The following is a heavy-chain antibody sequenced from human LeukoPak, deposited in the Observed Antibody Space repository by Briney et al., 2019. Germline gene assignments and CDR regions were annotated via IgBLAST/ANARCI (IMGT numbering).Heavy chain of an antibody. J-gene: IGHJ5*02. CDR2: INPNSGGT. D-gene: IGHD6-13*01. Sequence: ASVTVSLKPSVYTFTVYYMHWGRQAPGQGGGRGGCINPNSGGTTYAQNFQGRVTMPTDTSITTAYMELRRLTSDDTAVYYCARTIAAAVNWFDPWGQGTLVTVSS. CDR1: VYTFTVYY. CDR3: ARTIAAAVNWFDP. V-gene: IGHV1-2*02.